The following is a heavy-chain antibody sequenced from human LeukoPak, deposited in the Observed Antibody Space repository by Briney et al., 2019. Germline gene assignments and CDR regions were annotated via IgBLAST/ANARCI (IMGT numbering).Heavy chain of an antibody. D-gene: IGHD2-15*01. CDR1: GFTFDDYA. J-gene: IGHJ4*02. CDR3: AKGSGSGGSCYFDY. V-gene: IGHV3-9*03. Sequence: GGSLRLSCAASGFTFDDYAMHWVRQAPGKGLEWVSGISWNSGSIGYADSVKGRFTISRDNAKNSLYLQMNSLRAEDIALYYCAKGSGSGGSCYFDYWGQGTLVTVSS. CDR2: ISWNSGSI.